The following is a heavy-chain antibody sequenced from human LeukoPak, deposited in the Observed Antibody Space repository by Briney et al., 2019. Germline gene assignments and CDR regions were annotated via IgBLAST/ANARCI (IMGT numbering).Heavy chain of an antibody. CDR1: GGSISGYY. CDR3: ARHSSGLYYFDY. Sequence: SEILSLTCTVSGGSISGYYWNWIRQPPGKGLEWIGHIFYSGNTNYSPSLKSRVTISVDTSKNQFSLKLTSVTAADTAIYYCARHSSGLYYFDYWGQGTLVTVSS. CDR2: IFYSGNT. V-gene: IGHV4-59*08. D-gene: IGHD6-19*01. J-gene: IGHJ4*02.